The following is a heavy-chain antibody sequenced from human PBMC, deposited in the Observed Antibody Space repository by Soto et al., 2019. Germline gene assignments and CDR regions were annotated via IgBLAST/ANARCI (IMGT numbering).Heavy chain of an antibody. CDR3: ARDAFGNDILTGYSYYYGMDV. CDR1: GGSISSYY. Sequence: TSETLSLTCTVSGGSISSYYWSWIRQPAGKGLEWIGRIYTSGSTNYNPSLKSRVTMSVDTSKNQFSLKLSSVTAADTAVYYCARDAFGNDILTGYSYYYGMDVWGQGTTVTVS. V-gene: IGHV4-4*07. D-gene: IGHD3-9*01. CDR2: IYTSGST. J-gene: IGHJ6*02.